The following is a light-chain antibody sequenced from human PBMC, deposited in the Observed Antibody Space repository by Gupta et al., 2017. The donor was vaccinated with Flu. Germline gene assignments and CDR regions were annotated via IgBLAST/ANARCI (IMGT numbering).Light chain of an antibody. Sequence: QSVLTQPPSASGTPGQRVTISCSGSNSDIGSSAVDWYQQLPGTAPRRSIYITSQRPYAVTDRFSYYQSGTSASLAISGLQSGDEAAYYCATWDDGRSGGVFGGGTKLHVL. CDR2: ITS. CDR3: ATWDDGRSGGV. J-gene: IGLJ3*02. V-gene: IGLV1-44*01. CDR1: NSDIGSSA.